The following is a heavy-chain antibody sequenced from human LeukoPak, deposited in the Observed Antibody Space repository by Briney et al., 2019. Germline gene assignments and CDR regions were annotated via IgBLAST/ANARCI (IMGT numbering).Heavy chain of an antibody. CDR1: GGSISSYY. D-gene: IGHD2-15*01. CDR2: IYTSGST. CDR3: ARDRAVVVAATASYYYYYYMDV. Sequence: PSETLSLTCTVSGGSISSYYWSWIRQPAGKGLEWIGRIYTSGSTNYNPSLKSRVTISVDTSKNQFSLKLSSVTAADTAVYYCARDRAVVVAATASYYYYYYMDVWGKGTTVTISS. J-gene: IGHJ6*03. V-gene: IGHV4-4*07.